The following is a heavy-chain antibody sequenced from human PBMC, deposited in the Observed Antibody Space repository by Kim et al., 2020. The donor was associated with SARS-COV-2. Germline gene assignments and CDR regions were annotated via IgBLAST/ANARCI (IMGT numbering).Heavy chain of an antibody. Sequence: GGSLRLSCAASGFTFSSYSMNWVRQAPGKGLEWVSSISSSSSYIYYADSVKGRFTISRDNAENSLYLQMNSLRAEDTAVYYCARDHNKADAFDIWGQGTMVTVSS. V-gene: IGHV3-21*01. CDR2: ISSSSSYI. J-gene: IGHJ3*02. CDR3: ARDHNKADAFDI. CDR1: GFTFSSYS.